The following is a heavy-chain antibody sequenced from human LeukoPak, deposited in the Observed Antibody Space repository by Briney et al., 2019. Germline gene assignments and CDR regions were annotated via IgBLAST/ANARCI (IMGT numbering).Heavy chain of an antibody. CDR3: ANPLGAADFDI. V-gene: IGHV3-48*01. CDR1: GFTFSSYS. Sequence: GGSLRLSCAASGFTFSSYSMNWVGQAPGRGLEWVSYISSSSSTIYYADSVKGRFTISRDNAKNSLYLQMNSLRAEDTAVYYCANPLGAADFDIWGQGTMVTVSS. CDR2: ISSSSSTI. J-gene: IGHJ3*02. D-gene: IGHD4-17*01.